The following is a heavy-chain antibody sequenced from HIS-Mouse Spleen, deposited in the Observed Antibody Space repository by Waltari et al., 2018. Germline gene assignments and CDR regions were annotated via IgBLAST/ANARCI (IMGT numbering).Heavy chain of an antibody. J-gene: IGHJ5*02. CDR2: INHSGST. V-gene: IGHV4-34*01. CDR1: GGSFSGYY. CDR3: ARGGLTVTTVWFDP. D-gene: IGHD4-4*01. Sequence: QVQLQQWGAGLLKPSETLSLTCAVYGGSFSGYYWSWIRQPPGKGLEWIGEINHSGSTNYNPSLKSRVTISVDTSKNQFSLKLSSVTAADTAVYYCARGGLTVTTVWFDPWGQGTLVTVSS.